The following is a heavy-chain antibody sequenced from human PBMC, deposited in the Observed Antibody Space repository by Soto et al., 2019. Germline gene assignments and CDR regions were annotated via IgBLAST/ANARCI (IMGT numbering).Heavy chain of an antibody. D-gene: IGHD4-4*01. CDR1: DGSVTGYC. J-gene: IGHJ4*02. CDR2: IDYNGRA. Sequence: QVQLQESGPGLVKPSETLPLTCSVSDGSVTGYCWSWIRQPPGKGLEWIGCIDYNGRAHYNPSLTSRVTMSLDTSHHHFSLKLSSVTTTDTAVYYCARGPDYSKVGYWGQGTLVTVSS. CDR3: ARGPDYSKVGY. V-gene: IGHV4-59*02.